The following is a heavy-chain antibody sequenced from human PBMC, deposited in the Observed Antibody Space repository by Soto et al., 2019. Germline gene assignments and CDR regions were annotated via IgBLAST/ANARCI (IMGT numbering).Heavy chain of an antibody. V-gene: IGHV3-21*01. Sequence: PGGSLRLSCAASGFTFSSYSMNWVRQAPGKGLEWVSSISSSSYIYYADSVKGRFTISRDNAKNSLYLQMNSLRAEDTAVYYCARDSGSGTTGVFDLWGQGTLVTVSS. D-gene: IGHD1-1*01. CDR3: ARDSGSGTTGVFDL. J-gene: IGHJ4*02. CDR1: GFTFSSYS. CDR2: ISSSSYI.